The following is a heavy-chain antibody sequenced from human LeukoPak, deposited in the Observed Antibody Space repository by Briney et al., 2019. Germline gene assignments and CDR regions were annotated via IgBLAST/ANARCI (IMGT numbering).Heavy chain of an antibody. V-gene: IGHV3-48*03. Sequence: GRSLRLSCAASGFTFSSYDMNWVRQAPGKGLEWVSYISSSGSSIYYADSVKGRFTISRDNAKNSLCLQMNSLRVEDTAVYYCARPPSITNPYYGLDVWGQGTTVTVSS. CDR2: ISSSGSSI. J-gene: IGHJ6*02. D-gene: IGHD3-3*01. CDR1: GFTFSSYD. CDR3: ARPPSITNPYYGLDV.